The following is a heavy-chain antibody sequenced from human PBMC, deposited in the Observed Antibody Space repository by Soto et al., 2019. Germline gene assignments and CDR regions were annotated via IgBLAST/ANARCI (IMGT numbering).Heavy chain of an antibody. V-gene: IGHV4-31*03. CDR2: IYYSGST. D-gene: IGHD2-21*02. J-gene: IGHJ1*01. Sequence: SETLSLTCTVSGGSISSGGHYWSWIRQHPGKGLEWIGYIYYSGSTYYNPSLKSRVTISVDTSKNQFSLKLSSVTAADTAVYYCARQPIAYCGGDCYFPEYFQHWGQGTLVTVSS. CDR1: GGSISSGGHY. CDR3: ARQPIAYCGGDCYFPEYFQH.